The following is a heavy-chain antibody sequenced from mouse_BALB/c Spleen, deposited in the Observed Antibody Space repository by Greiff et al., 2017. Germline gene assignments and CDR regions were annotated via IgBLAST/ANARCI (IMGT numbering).Heavy chain of an antibody. CDR1: GYSITSDYA. V-gene: IGHV3-2*02. CDR2: ISYSGST. Sequence: EVQLVESGPGLVKPSQSLSLTCTVTGYSITSDYAWNWIRQFPGNKLEWMGYISYSGSTSYNPSLKSRISITRDTSKNQFFLQLNSVTTEDTATYYCARPDGAYWYFDVWGAGTTVTVSS. CDR3: ARPDGAYWYFDV. J-gene: IGHJ1*01.